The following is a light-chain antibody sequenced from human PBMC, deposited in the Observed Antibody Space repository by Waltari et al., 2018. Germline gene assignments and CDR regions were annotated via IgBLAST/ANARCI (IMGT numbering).Light chain of an antibody. CDR2: EVN. Sequence: QSALTQPASVSGSPGQSITISCSGTGSDVGSYNLVSWYQQHPGKAPKLIIYEVNMRPSGVSDRFSGYKSGVTASLTISGLQAEDEAVYFCCSFATNSIVIFGGGTKLTVL. V-gene: IGLV2-23*02. CDR3: CSFATNSIVI. CDR1: GSDVGSYNL. J-gene: IGLJ2*01.